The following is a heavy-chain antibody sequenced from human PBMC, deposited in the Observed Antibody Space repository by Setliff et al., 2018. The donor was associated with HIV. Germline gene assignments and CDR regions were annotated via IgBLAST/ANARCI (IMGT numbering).Heavy chain of an antibody. CDR1: GDSISSSSYY. J-gene: IGHJ4*02. CDR3: ASGPGYGWGSYRLDY. Sequence: SETLSLTCTVSGDSISSSSYYWGWIRQPPGKGLEWIGSISYSGSTYYNPSLKSRVTISLDTSKNQFSLNLSSVTAADTAVYYCASGPGYGWGSYRLDYWGQGTLVTVPQ. D-gene: IGHD3-10*01. V-gene: IGHV4-39*07. CDR2: ISYSGST.